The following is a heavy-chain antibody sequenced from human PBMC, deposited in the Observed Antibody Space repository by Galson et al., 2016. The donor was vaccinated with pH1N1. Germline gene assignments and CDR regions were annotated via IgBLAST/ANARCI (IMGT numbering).Heavy chain of an antibody. V-gene: IGHV4-31*03. CDR1: GGSVRSGGQY. D-gene: IGHD3-22*01. CDR2: IYYIGST. J-gene: IGHJ4*02. Sequence: TLSLTCSVSGGSVRSGGQYWTWIRQVPGKGLEWIGFIYYIGSTGYNPSLKSRVSMSLDLSKKQFSLHLRSVTAADTAVYYCARNAWDGSGLNYFDSWGQGNLVSVSS. CDR3: ARNAWDGSGLNYFDS.